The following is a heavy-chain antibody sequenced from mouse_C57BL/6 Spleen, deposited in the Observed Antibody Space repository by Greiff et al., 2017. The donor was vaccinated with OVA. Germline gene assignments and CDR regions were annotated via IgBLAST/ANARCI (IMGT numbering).Heavy chain of an antibody. CDR3: AREEANWDPAWFAY. CDR1: GYSITSGYY. Sequence: VQLQQSGPGLVKPSQSLSLTCSVTGYSITSGYYWNWIRQFPGNKLEWMGYISYDGSNNYNPSLKNRISITRDTSKNQFFLKLNSVTTEDTATDYCAREEANWDPAWFAYWGQGTLVTVSA. CDR2: ISYDGSN. V-gene: IGHV3-6*01. D-gene: IGHD4-1*01. J-gene: IGHJ3*01.